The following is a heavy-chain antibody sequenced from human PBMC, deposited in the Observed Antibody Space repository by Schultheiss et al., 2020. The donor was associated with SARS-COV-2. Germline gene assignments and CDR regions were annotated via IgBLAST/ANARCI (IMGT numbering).Heavy chain of an antibody. CDR1: GFTFSSYA. Sequence: GGSLRLSCAATGFTFSSYAMHWVRQAPGKGLEWVAVIWYDGSNKYYADSVKGRFTISRDNSKNTLYLQMSRLRVEDTAVYYCARDGDVAMVSGALDIWGEGTMVTVSS. D-gene: IGHD5-18*01. V-gene: IGHV3-33*08. J-gene: IGHJ3*02. CDR3: ARDGDVAMVSGALDI. CDR2: IWYDGSNK.